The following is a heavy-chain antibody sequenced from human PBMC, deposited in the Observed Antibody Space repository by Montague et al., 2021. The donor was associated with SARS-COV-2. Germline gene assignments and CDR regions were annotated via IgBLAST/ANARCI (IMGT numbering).Heavy chain of an antibody. D-gene: IGHD4-23*01. CDR3: VRDHPYGGPRGAYDI. J-gene: IGHJ3*02. V-gene: IGHV4-59*01. CDR2: IYDGGAV. Sequence: SETLSLTCTVSGGSITGYYWSWIRRSPGKGLEWIAYIYDGGAVNYNPSLGSRVTISTDTSKNQLSLKVNSVTAADTAVYYCVRDHPYGGPRGAYDIWGQGTVVTVSS. CDR1: GGSITGYY.